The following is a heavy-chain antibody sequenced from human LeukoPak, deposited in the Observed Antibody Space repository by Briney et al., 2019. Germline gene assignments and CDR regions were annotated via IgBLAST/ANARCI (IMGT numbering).Heavy chain of an antibody. CDR2: IYSGGST. Sequence: GGSLRLSCAASGFTVSSNYMSWVRQAPGKGLEWVSVIYSGGSTYYADSVKGRFTISRDNSKNTLYLQMNSLRAEDTAVYYCARDYYGSGSYPSGNPWGQGTLVTVSS. CDR1: GFTVSSNY. V-gene: IGHV3-66*01. J-gene: IGHJ5*02. D-gene: IGHD3-10*01. CDR3: ARDYYGSGSYPSGNP.